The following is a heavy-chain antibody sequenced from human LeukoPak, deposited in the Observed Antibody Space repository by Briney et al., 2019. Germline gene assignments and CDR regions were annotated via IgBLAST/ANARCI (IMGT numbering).Heavy chain of an antibody. V-gene: IGHV4-59*01. J-gene: IGHJ4*02. CDR3: AGEQGIYYYDSSGFDY. D-gene: IGHD3-22*01. Sequence: SETLSLSCTVSGGSISSYYWCWIRQPPGKGLEWIGYIYYSGSTNYNPSLKSRVNISVDTSKDQFSLKLSSVTAADTALYDCAGEQGIYYYDSSGFDYWGRGTLISVSS. CDR2: IYYSGST. CDR1: GGSISSYY.